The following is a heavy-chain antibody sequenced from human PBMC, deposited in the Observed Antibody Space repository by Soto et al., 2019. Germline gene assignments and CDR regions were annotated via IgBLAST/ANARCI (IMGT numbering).Heavy chain of an antibody. CDR3: ARAWGRVFDY. J-gene: IGHJ4*02. V-gene: IGHV4-59*01. CDR1: GGSISSYY. CDR2: IYYSGST. Sequence: QVQLQESGPGLVKPSETLSLTCTVSGGSISSYYWSWIRQPPGKGLEWIGYIYYSGSTNENPSLTSRVNISVDTSKNQFSLKLSSVTAADTAVYYCARAWGRVFDYWGQGTLVTVSS. D-gene: IGHD2-15*01.